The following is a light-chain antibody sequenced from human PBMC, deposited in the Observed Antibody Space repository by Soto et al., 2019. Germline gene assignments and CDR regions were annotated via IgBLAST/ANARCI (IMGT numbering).Light chain of an antibody. CDR3: QQYAGSPRT. CDR1: QTITTSQ. CDR2: GAS. V-gene: IGKV3-20*01. J-gene: IGKJ1*01. Sequence: EIVLTQSPGTLSLSPGERATLFCRASQTITTSQLAWYQQKPGQAPRVLIFGASNRVTGIPDRFSGSGSGTDLTLTISRLEPEDFAMYYCQQYAGSPRTFGQGTTVEIK.